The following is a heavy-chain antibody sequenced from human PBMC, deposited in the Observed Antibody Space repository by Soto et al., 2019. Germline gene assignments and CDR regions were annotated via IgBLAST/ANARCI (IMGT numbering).Heavy chain of an antibody. D-gene: IGHD3-10*01. CDR2: INPNSGNI. V-gene: IGHV1-8*01. Sequence: GASVKVSCKAAGDTFTTDDINWGRQATGHGLEWMGWINPNSGNIGYAQRFQGRVTMTRDTAIRTAYMEVSSLRSDDTAVYYCARGRASGSYYLLDYWGQGTLVTSP. CDR1: GDTFTTDD. J-gene: IGHJ4*02. CDR3: ARGRASGSYYLLDY.